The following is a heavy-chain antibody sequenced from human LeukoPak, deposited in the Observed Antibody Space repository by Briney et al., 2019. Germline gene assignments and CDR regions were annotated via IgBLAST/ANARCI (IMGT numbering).Heavy chain of an antibody. CDR3: ARDRGPRGYDSSAYY. CDR2: INSDGSST. Sequence: GGSLRLSRTASGFTFSSYWMHWVRQAPGKGLVWVSRINSDGSSTSYADSVKGRFTISRDNAKNTLYLQMNSLRAEDTAVYYCARDRGPRGYDSSAYYWGQGTLVTVSS. V-gene: IGHV3-74*01. J-gene: IGHJ4*02. CDR1: GFTFSSYW. D-gene: IGHD3-22*01.